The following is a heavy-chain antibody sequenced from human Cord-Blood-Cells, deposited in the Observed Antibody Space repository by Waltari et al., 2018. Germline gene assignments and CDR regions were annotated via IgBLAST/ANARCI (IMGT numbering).Heavy chain of an antibody. Sequence: QLQLQESGSGLVKPSQTLSLTCAVSGGSISSGGYSWSWIRQPPGKGLEWIGYIYHSGSTYYNPSLKSRVTISVDRSKNQFSLKLSSVTAADTAVYYCARVGSGYDSSFLFDYWGQGTLVTVSS. D-gene: IGHD5-12*01. CDR1: GGSISSGGYS. CDR2: IYHSGST. V-gene: IGHV4-30-2*01. CDR3: ARVGSGYDSSFLFDY. J-gene: IGHJ4*02.